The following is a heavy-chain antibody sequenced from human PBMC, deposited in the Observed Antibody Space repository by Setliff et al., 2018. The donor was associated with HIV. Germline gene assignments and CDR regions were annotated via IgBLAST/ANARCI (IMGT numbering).Heavy chain of an antibody. D-gene: IGHD2-21*01. V-gene: IGHV3-15*01. CDR2: IKSKTDGGTT. CDR3: TTGTRLVD. CDR1: GFTLSSYS. Sequence: GGSLRLSCAASGFTLSSYSMNWVRQAPGKGLEWVGRIKSKTDGGTTDYAAPVKGRFTISRDDSKTTLYLQMNSLKTEDTAVYYCTTGTRLVDWGQGALVTVPS. J-gene: IGHJ4*02.